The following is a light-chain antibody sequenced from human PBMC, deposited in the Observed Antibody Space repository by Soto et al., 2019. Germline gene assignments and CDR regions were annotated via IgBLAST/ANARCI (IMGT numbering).Light chain of an antibody. CDR3: QQYETSPVT. J-gene: IGKJ4*01. Sequence: EILLTQSPGTLSLSPGETATLSCRASQSVRNNYLAWYQQRPALPPRLLMYEAATRASGIPDRFSGSVSGTDFTLTIRRLEPEDFALYFCQQYETSPVTFGGGTKVEI. CDR2: EAA. V-gene: IGKV3-20*01. CDR1: QSVRNNY.